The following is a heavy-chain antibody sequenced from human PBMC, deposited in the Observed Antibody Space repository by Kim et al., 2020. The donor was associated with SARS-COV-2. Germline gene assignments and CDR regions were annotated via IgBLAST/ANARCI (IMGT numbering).Heavy chain of an antibody. D-gene: IGHD5-12*01. CDR3: ARFGYSKSPFDY. J-gene: IGHJ4*02. V-gene: IGHV1-2*02. CDR2: INPNTGDT. CDR1: GYTFTAYY. Sequence: ASVKVSCKASGYTFTAYYIHWVRQAPGQGLEWMGWINPNTGDTKYAQKFQGRVTMTRDTSTSTAYMELSSLKSDDTAVYYCARFGYSKSPFDYWGQGPLV.